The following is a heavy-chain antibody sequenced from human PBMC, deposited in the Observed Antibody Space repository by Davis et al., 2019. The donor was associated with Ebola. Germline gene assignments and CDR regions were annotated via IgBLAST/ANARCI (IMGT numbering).Heavy chain of an antibody. CDR1: GFTFSTYS. J-gene: IGHJ6*04. CDR3: ARDMISSSPPNYYGMDV. D-gene: IGHD6-13*01. V-gene: IGHV3-21*01. CDR2: ITSSSSYI. Sequence: PGGSLRLSCAASGFTFSTYSMNWVRQAPGKGLEWVSSITSSSSYIYYADSVKGRFTISRDNAKNSLYLQMNSLRAEDTAMYYCARDMISSSPPNYYGMDVWGKGTTVTVSS.